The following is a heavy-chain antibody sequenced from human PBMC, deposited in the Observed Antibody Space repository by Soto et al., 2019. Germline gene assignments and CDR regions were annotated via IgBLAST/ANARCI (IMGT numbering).Heavy chain of an antibody. D-gene: IGHD5-18*01. Sequence: LSLTCAVYGGSFSGYNWSWIRQPPGKGLEWIGEINHSGSTNYNPSLKSRVTISVDTSKNQFSLKLSSVTAADTAVYYCARGYSYGLFDYWGQGTLVNVSS. J-gene: IGHJ4*02. CDR1: GGSFSGYN. CDR3: ARGYSYGLFDY. V-gene: IGHV4-34*01. CDR2: INHSGST.